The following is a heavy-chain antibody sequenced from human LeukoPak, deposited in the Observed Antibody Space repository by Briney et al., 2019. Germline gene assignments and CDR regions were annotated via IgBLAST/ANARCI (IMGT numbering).Heavy chain of an antibody. CDR1: GFTVRSNY. CDR2: IYSGGST. D-gene: IGHD3-22*01. CDR3: AREDYYFDSSGTHYFDY. Sequence: GGSLRLSCAASGFTVRSNYMSWVRQAPGKGLEWVSVIYSGGSTYHADSVKGRFTISRGDSKNTLFLQMNSLRAEDTAVYYCAREDYYFDSSGTHYFDYWGQGTLVTVSS. V-gene: IGHV3-66*01. J-gene: IGHJ4*02.